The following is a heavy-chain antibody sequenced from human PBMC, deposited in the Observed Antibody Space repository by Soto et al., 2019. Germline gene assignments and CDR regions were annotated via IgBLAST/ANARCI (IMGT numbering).Heavy chain of an antibody. CDR3: AKESDSDAGTAEY. V-gene: IGHV4-4*07. D-gene: IGHD6-13*01. J-gene: IGHJ4*02. CDR2: IHPSRGT. Sequence: PSETLSLTCTVSGGSMSRSYWSWIRQPAGKGLEWIGRIHPSRGTNYNPSLHSRVTMSIDTSKNHFNLKLTSATAADTALYFCAKESDSDAGTAEYWGQGALVTVSS. CDR1: GGSMSRSY.